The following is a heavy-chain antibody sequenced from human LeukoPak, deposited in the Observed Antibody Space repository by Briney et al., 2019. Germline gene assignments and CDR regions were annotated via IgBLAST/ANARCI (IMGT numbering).Heavy chain of an antibody. CDR1: GVTFSDAW. CDR2: VKSQSDGGAT. J-gene: IGHJ4*02. V-gene: IGHV3-15*01. D-gene: IGHD5-12*01. Sequence: GGSLRLSCPTSGVTFSDAWMAWVRQAPPRGREWVGLVKSQSDGGATDYAPAVESRFTISRDDSKNTLYLQMSSLKTEDTAVYYCSAYSGYAFDYWGQGTLVTVSS. CDR3: SAYSGYAFDY.